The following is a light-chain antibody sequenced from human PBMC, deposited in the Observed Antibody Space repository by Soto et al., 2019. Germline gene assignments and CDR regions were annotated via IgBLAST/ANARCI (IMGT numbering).Light chain of an antibody. J-gene: IGKJ2*01. CDR2: GAS. V-gene: IGKV3-20*01. Sequence: EIVLTQSPGTLSLSPGERATLSCRASQSVSSSYFAWYQQKPGQAPRLLIYGASSRATGIPDRFSGSGSGTDFTLTIRRLEPEDFAVSYCQQYGSSPRYTFGQGTKLEIK. CDR1: QSVSSSY. CDR3: QQYGSSPRYT.